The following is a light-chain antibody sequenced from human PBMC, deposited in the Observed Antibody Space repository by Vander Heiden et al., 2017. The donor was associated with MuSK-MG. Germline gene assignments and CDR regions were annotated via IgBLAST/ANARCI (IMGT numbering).Light chain of an antibody. CDR3: QQSDSTPQT. V-gene: IGKV1-39*01. CDR1: QSISSY. CDR2: AAS. Sequence: DIQMTQSPSSLSASVGDRVTITCRASQSISSYLNWYQQKPGKAPKLLIYAASSLQSGGPSRFSGSGSGTDFTLTISRQQPEDFATYYCQQSDSTPQTFGQGSKVEIK. J-gene: IGKJ1*01.